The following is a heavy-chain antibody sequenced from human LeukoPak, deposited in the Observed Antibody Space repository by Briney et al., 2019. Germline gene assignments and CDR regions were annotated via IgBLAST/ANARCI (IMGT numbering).Heavy chain of an antibody. CDR1: GGSISYYY. D-gene: IGHD3-10*01. V-gene: IGHV4-59*01. J-gene: IGHJ4*02. Sequence: SETLSLTCTVSGGSISYYYWNWIRQPPGKGLEWIGYIFHNGSPNYNPSLESRVTISVDTSKNQFSLKLNSVTAADTAVYYCVRDRGRGNCYGSGSLAFDYWGQGNLVTVSS. CDR3: VRDRGRGNCYGSGSLAFDY. CDR2: IFHNGSP.